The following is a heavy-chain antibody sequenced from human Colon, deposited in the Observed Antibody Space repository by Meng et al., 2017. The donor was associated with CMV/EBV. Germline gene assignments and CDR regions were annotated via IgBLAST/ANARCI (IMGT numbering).Heavy chain of an antibody. D-gene: IGHD3-22*01. J-gene: IGHJ5*02. CDR3: ARETSYYDSSGYPTPPGWFDP. CDR2: VIPILDIS. V-gene: IGHV1-69*04. Sequence: ISWVRQAPGQGLDWMGRVIPILDISNYAQKFQGRVTIIADKSTSTVYMELGSLRSEDTAAYYCARETSYYDSSGYPTPPGWFDPWGQGTLVTVSS.